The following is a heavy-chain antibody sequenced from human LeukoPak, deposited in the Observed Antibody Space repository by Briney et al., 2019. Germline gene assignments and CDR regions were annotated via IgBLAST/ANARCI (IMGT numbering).Heavy chain of an antibody. CDR1: GVTVSNNY. V-gene: IGHV3-53*01. CDR3: AKDPTDFDSSGQTYFDY. Sequence: GGSLRLSCAASGVTVSNNYMNWVPQAPGKGLKWVSVMYSGGSTYYAVSVKGRFTISRDNSKNTLYLQMNSLRDEDTAVYHCAKDPTDFDSSGQTYFDYWGQGTLVTVSS. CDR2: MYSGGST. J-gene: IGHJ4*02. D-gene: IGHD3-22*01.